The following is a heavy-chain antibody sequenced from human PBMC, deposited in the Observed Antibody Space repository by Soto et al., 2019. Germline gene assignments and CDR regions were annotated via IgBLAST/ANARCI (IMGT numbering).Heavy chain of an antibody. CDR2: FRSKAYGGTT. Sequence: GGALRLSCTASGFTLWGYAIRWVRPAPGEGVERGGFFRSKAYGGTTEYAASVKGRFTISRDDSKSIAYLQMNSLKTEDTAVYYCTRDLGLRFLEWLFQYYYYGMDVWGQGTTVTVSS. D-gene: IGHD3-3*01. V-gene: IGHV3-49*04. CDR3: TRDLGLRFLEWLFQYYYYGMDV. J-gene: IGHJ6*02. CDR1: GFTLWGYA.